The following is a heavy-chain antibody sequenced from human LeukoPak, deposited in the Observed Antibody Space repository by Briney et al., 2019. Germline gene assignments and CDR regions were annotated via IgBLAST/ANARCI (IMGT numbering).Heavy chain of an antibody. CDR1: GFTFSSYG. D-gene: IGHD5-18*01. CDR3: AKDGYVDTAMATTGYYYYYMDV. Sequence: PGGSLRLSCAASGFTFSSYGMHWVRQAPGKGLEWVAVISYDGSNKYYADSVKGRFTISRDNSKNTLYLQMNSLRAEDTAVYYCAKDGYVDTAMATTGYYYYYMDVWGKGTTVTVSS. J-gene: IGHJ6*03. V-gene: IGHV3-30*18. CDR2: ISYDGSNK.